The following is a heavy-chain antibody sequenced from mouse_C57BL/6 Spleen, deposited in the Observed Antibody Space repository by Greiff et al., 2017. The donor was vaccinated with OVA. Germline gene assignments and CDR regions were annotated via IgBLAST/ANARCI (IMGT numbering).Heavy chain of an antibody. Sequence: VQLQQSGAELVKPGASVKLSCTASGFNIKDDYMHWVKQRPEQGLEWIGWIDPANGDTEYASKFQGKATITADTSSNTAYLQLSSLTSEDTAVYYCTTGSYGDWGQGTLVTVSA. V-gene: IGHV14-4*01. J-gene: IGHJ3*01. D-gene: IGHD2-10*02. CDR1: GFNIKDDY. CDR2: IDPANGDT. CDR3: TTGSYGD.